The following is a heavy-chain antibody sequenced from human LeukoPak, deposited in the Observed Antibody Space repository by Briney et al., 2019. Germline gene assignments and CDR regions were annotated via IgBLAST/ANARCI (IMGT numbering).Heavy chain of an antibody. CDR2: IIPIFGTA. V-gene: IGHV1-69*13. J-gene: IGHJ4*02. CDR1: GGTFSSYA. Sequence: SVKVSCKASGGTFSSYAISWVRQAPGQGLEWMGGIIPIFGTANYAQKFQGRVTITADESTSTAYMELSSLRSEDTAVYYCARDLSVAGTSGFDYWGQGTPVTVSS. CDR3: ARDLSVAGTSGFDY. D-gene: IGHD6-19*01.